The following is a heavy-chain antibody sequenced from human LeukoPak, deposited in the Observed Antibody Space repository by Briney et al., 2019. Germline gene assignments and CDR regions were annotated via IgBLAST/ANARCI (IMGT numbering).Heavy chain of an antibody. J-gene: IGHJ4*02. V-gene: IGHV3-7*01. D-gene: IGHD1-1*01. CDR2: IEEDGSEK. CDR3: VRESARERPGH. Sequence: GGSLRLSCAASGFTLSSSWKSWVRQAPGKGLEWVANIEEDGSEKNYVDSVKGRFTISRDNAKNSQYLQMNSLRAEDTAVYYCVRESARERPGHWGQGILVTVSS. CDR1: GFTLSSSW.